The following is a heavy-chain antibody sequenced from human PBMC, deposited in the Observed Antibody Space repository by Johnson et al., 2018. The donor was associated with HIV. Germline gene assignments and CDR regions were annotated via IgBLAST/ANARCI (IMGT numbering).Heavy chain of an antibody. V-gene: IGHV3-30*03. Sequence: QEQLVESGGGVVQPGRSLRLSCAVSGFTLSHYGMHWVRQAPGKGLEWVAVISYDGSNKYYADSVKGRFTISRDNSKNTLYLQMNSLRPEDTAVYYCARAGWLEDDAFDIWGQGTMVTVSS. J-gene: IGHJ3*02. CDR2: ISYDGSNK. D-gene: IGHD3-22*01. CDR3: ARAGWLEDDAFDI. CDR1: GFTLSHYG.